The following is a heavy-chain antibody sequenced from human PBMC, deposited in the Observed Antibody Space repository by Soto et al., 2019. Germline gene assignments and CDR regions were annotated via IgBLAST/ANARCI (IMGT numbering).Heavy chain of an antibody. CDR3: ATSYGSNDYHYYYAMDV. J-gene: IGHJ6*02. CDR1: GYTFTSSA. CDR2: INAGNGNT. Sequence: ASVKVSCKASGYTFTSSAMHWVRQAPGQRLEWMGWINAGNGNTKYSQKFQGRVTITRDTSASTAYMELSSLRSEDTAVYYCATSYGSNDYHYYYAMDVWGQGTTVTVSS. V-gene: IGHV1-3*01. D-gene: IGHD2-15*01.